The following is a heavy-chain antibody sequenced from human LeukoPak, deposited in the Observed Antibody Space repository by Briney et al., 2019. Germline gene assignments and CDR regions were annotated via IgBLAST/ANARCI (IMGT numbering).Heavy chain of an antibody. J-gene: IGHJ4*02. Sequence: SETLSRTCAVYGGSFSGYYWSWIRQSPGKGLEWIGEINHSGSTNYNPSLKSRVTISVDTSKNQISLKLSSVTAADTAVYYCARVRRNVRDGYNLVFDYWGQGTLVTVSS. CDR1: GGSFSGYY. D-gene: IGHD5-24*01. CDR2: INHSGST. V-gene: IGHV4-34*01. CDR3: ARVRRNVRDGYNLVFDY.